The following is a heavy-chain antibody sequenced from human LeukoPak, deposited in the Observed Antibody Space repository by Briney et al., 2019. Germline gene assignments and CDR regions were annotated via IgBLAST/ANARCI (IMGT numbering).Heavy chain of an antibody. D-gene: IGHD3-10*01. CDR1: GGSISSSNW. Sequence: SETLSLTCAVSGGSISSSNWWSWVRQPPGKGLEWIGEIYHSGSTSYNPSLKSRVTISVDKSKNQFPLKLSSVTAADTAAYYCATTMVRGPVPNWFDPWGQGTLVTVSS. CDR2: IYHSGST. J-gene: IGHJ5*02. CDR3: ATTMVRGPVPNWFDP. V-gene: IGHV4-4*02.